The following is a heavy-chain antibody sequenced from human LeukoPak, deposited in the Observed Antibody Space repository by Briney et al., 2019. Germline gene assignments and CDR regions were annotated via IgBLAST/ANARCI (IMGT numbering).Heavy chain of an antibody. J-gene: IGHJ4*02. V-gene: IGHV1-69*06. D-gene: IGHD6-13*01. Sequence: SVKVSCKASGGTFSSYAISWVRQAPGQGLEWMGGIIPIFGTANYAQKFQGRVTITADKSTSTAYMELSSLRSEDTAVYYCAREDRIAAAPGDYWGQGTLVTVSS. CDR1: GGTFSSYA. CDR2: IIPIFGTA. CDR3: AREDRIAAAPGDY.